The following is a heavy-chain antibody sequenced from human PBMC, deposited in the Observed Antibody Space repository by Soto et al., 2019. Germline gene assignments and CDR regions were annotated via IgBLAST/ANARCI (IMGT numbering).Heavy chain of an antibody. CDR2: ISSSSSTI. V-gene: IGHV3-48*01. Sequence: GGSLRLSCAASGFTFSSYAMSWVRQAPGKGLEWVSYISSSSSTIYYADSVKGRFTISRDNAKNSLYLQMNSLRAEDTAVYYCARDLKQDYDFWRGYYTEHYFDYWGQGTLVTVSS. D-gene: IGHD3-3*01. J-gene: IGHJ4*02. CDR1: GFTFSSYA. CDR3: ARDLKQDYDFWRGYYTEHYFDY.